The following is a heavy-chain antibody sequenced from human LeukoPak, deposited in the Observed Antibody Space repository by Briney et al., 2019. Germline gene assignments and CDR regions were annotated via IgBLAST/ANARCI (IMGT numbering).Heavy chain of an antibody. CDR1: GFTFSSYA. Sequence: GGSLRLSCAASGFTFSSYAMHWVRQAPGKGLEWVAVISYDGSNKYYADSVKGRFTISRDNSKNTLYLQMNSLRAEDTAVYYCARDPQWPLDYWGQGTLVTVPS. J-gene: IGHJ4*02. V-gene: IGHV3-30-3*01. D-gene: IGHD6-19*01. CDR3: ARDPQWPLDY. CDR2: ISYDGSNK.